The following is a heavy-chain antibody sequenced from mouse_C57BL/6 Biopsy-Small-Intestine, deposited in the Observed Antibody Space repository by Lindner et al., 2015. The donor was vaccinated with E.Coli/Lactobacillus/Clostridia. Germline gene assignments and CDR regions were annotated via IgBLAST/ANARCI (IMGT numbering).Heavy chain of an antibody. V-gene: IGHV1-14*01. CDR3: ARITYLGW. CDR1: GYTFTTYV. Sequence: QESGPELVKPGASVKMSCKASGYTFTTYVMHWVKQKPGQGLEWIGYFNPHNDGTKYNEKFKGKAALTSDKSSSLAYMELSSLTSEDSAVYYCARITYLGWWGQGTTLTVSS. CDR2: FNPHNDGT. D-gene: IGHD5-1*01. J-gene: IGHJ2*01.